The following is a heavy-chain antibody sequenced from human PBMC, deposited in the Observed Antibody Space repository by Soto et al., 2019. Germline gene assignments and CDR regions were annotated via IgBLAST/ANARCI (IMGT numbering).Heavy chain of an antibody. CDR1: GFIFSSYS. CDR2: ISSSSSYI. Sequence: GGSLRLSCAASGFIFSSYSMNWVRQAPGKGLEWVSSISSSSSYIYYADSVKGRFTISRDNAKNSLYLQMNSLRAEDTAVYYCARDRRYCSGGSCHSDPWGQGTLVTVSS. CDR3: ARDRRYCSGGSCHSDP. V-gene: IGHV3-21*01. D-gene: IGHD2-15*01. J-gene: IGHJ5*02.